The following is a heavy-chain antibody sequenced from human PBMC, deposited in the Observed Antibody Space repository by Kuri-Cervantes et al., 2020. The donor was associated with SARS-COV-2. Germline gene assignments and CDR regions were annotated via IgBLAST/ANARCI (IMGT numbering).Heavy chain of an antibody. CDR1: GFTFGDYT. D-gene: IGHD2-2*02. V-gene: IGHV3-49*03. CDR2: IRSKAYTGTT. J-gene: IGHJ4*02. Sequence: GESLKISCTASGFTFGDYTMGWFRQAPGKGLEWVGFIRSKAYTGTTEYAASVKGRFTISRDDSKSIAYLQMNSLKTEDTAVYYCTIGYCSSTGCYRPYYFDYWGQGTLVTVSS. CDR3: TIGYCSSTGCYRPYYFDY.